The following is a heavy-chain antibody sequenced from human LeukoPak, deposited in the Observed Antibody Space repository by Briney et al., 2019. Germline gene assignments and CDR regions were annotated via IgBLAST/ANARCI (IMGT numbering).Heavy chain of an antibody. V-gene: IGHV1-2*02. J-gene: IGHJ4*02. CDR3: AREVVTMVRGVSGPFDY. CDR2: INPNSGGT. D-gene: IGHD3-10*01. Sequence: ASVRVSCKASGYTFTGYYMHWVRQAPGQGLEWMGWINPNSGGTNYAQKFQGRVTMTRDTSISTAYMELSRLRSDDTAVYYCAREVVTMVRGVSGPFDYWGQGNLVSVSS. CDR1: GYTFTGYY.